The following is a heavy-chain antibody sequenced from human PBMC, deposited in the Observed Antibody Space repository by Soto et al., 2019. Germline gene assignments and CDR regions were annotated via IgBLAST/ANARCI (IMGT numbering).Heavy chain of an antibody. J-gene: IGHJ6*02. CDR3: ARVNHYYYYGMDV. CDR2: IYYSGST. CDR1: GGSISSGDYY. V-gene: IGHV4-30-4*01. Sequence: SETLSLTCTVSGGSISSGDYYWSWIRQPPGKGLEWIGYIYYSGSTYYNPSLKSRVTISVDTSKNQFSLKLSSVTAADTAVYYCARVNHYYYYGMDVWGQGTTVTVSS.